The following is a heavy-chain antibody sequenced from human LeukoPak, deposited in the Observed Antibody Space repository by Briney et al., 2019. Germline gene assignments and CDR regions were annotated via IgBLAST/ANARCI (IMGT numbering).Heavy chain of an antibody. D-gene: IGHD1-26*01. CDR3: ARSIVGAFPFDY. J-gene: IGHJ4*02. V-gene: IGHV3-48*02. Sequence: GGSLRLSCAASGFTFSSYNMNWVRQAPGKGLEWISYITTSGGTIYYADSVKGRFTISRDNAKNSLYLQMNSLRDEDTAVYYCARSIVGAFPFDYWGQGTLVTVSS. CDR1: GFTFSSYN. CDR2: ITTSGGTI.